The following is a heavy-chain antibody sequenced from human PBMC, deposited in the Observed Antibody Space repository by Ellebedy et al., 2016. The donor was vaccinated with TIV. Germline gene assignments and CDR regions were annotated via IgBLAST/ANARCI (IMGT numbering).Heavy chain of an antibody. CDR3: AREVYYDGTDV. J-gene: IGHJ6*02. CDR1: GDSVYSGRNC. CDR2: IYYTGNT. Sequence: MPSETLSLTCSVSGDSVYSGRNCWSWIRQPPGTGLEWIGCIYYTGNTNYKSSLQSRVTISVDTSKNQFSLKVSSVTAADTAVYYCAREVYYDGTDVWGQGTTVTVSS. V-gene: IGHV4-61*01.